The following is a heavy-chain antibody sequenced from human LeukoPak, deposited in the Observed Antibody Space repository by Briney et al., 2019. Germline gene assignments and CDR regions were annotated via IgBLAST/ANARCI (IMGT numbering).Heavy chain of an antibody. CDR2: INPNSGGT. J-gene: IGHJ6*02. CDR1: GYTFTVYY. V-gene: IGHV1-2*02. Sequence: GASVKVSCKASGYTFTVYYMHWVRQAPGQGLEWMGWINPNSGGTNYAQKFQGRVTMTRDTSISTAYMELSRLRSDDTAVYYCARTPQVYYYYGMDVWGQGTTVTVSS. CDR3: ARTPQVYYYYGMDV.